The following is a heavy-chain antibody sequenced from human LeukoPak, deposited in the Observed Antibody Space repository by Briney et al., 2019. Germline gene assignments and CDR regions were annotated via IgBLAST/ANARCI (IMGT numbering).Heavy chain of an antibody. CDR3: VRGAAVAGTRAFDI. CDR2: TYYRSKWYN. Sequence: SQTLSLTCVISGDSVSSNSAAWNWIRQSPSRGLELLGRTYYRSKWYNDYAVSVRSRVTIKPDTSKNQFSLQLNSVTPEDTAVYYCVRGAAVAGTRAFDIWGLGTMVTVSS. D-gene: IGHD6-19*01. CDR1: GDSVSSNSAA. J-gene: IGHJ3*02. V-gene: IGHV6-1*01.